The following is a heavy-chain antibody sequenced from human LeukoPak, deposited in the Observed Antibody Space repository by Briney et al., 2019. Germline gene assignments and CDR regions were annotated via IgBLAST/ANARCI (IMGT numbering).Heavy chain of an antibody. V-gene: IGHV3-7*01. D-gene: IGHD4-23*01. J-gene: IGHJ4*02. CDR2: INQDESAE. CDR3: ARSKGDLLRWYFDY. Sequence: PGGSLRVSCVGSVFTFNTYWMIWVRQAPGKGLEWVANINQDESAEYYVDSVKGRFTISRDNAKNSLYLQMNSLRAEDTAVYFSARSKGDLLRWYFDYWGQGTLVTVSS. CDR1: VFTFNTYW.